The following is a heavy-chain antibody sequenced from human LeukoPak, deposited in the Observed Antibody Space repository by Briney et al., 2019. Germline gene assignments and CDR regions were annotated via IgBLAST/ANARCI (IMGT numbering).Heavy chain of an antibody. CDR2: IKQDGSEQ. CDR3: ARVSRSGYYGEY. V-gene: IGHV3-7*01. J-gene: IGHJ4*02. Sequence: GGSLRLSCAASGFTFTRYWMAWVRRAPGKGLEWVANIKQDGSEQYHVDSVRGRFTMSRDNTKNIVFLQMDSLRVEDTAVYYCARVSRSGYYGEYWGQGTTVTVSS. D-gene: IGHD3-3*01. CDR1: GFTFTRYW.